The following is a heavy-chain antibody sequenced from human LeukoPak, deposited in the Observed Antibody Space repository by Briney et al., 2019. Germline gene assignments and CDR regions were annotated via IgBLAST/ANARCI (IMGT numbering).Heavy chain of an antibody. CDR3: ARVDLRFLEWLPNPLGYYYGMDV. D-gene: IGHD3-3*01. V-gene: IGHV1-18*01. Sequence: XTFTXXXISWVRQAPGQGLEWMGWISAYNGNTNYAQKLQGRVTMTTDTSTSTAYMELRSLRSDDTAVYYCARVDLRFLEWLPNPLGYYYGMDVWGQGTTVTVSS. CDR1: XTFTXXX. CDR2: ISAYNGNT. J-gene: IGHJ6*02.